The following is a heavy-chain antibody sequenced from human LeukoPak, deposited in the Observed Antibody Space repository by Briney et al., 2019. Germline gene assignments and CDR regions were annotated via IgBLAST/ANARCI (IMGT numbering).Heavy chain of an antibody. V-gene: IGHV1-18*01. Sequence: ASVKVSCKASGYTFISYGISWVRQAPGQGLEWMGWISAYNGNTNYAQKLQGRVTMTTDTSTSTAYMELRSLRSDDTAVYYCAVNTVDYCSGGSCSFDYWGQGTLVTVSS. CDR3: AVNTVDYCSGGSCSFDY. CDR1: GYTFISYG. J-gene: IGHJ4*02. CDR2: ISAYNGNT. D-gene: IGHD2-15*01.